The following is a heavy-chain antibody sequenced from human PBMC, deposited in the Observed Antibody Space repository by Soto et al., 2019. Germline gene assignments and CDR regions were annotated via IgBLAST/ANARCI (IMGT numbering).Heavy chain of an antibody. CDR2: IYHSGST. J-gene: IGHJ5*02. Sequence: KPSETLSLTCAVSGGSISSGGYSWSWIRQPPGKGLEWIGYIYHSGSTYYNPSLKSRVTISVDRSKNQFSLKLSSVTAADTAVYYCARVILGPTGPWFDPWGQGTLVTVSS. V-gene: IGHV4-30-2*01. CDR1: GGSISSGGYS. CDR3: ARVILGPTGPWFDP.